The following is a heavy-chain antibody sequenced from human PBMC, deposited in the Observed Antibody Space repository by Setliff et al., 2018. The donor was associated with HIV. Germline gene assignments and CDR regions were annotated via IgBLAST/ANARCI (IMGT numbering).Heavy chain of an antibody. V-gene: IGHV4-61*02. J-gene: IGHJ4*02. CDR3: ARAGFGELFPEVFDY. CDR2: LYSSGST. CDR1: GYSISSGYY. D-gene: IGHD3-10*01. Sequence: SETLSLTCAVSGYSISSGYYWSWIRQPAGKGLEWIGRLYSSGSTNFNPSLKSRVSISVDTSKNQFSLRLTSVTAADTAVYYCARAGFGELFPEVFDYWGQGALVTVSS.